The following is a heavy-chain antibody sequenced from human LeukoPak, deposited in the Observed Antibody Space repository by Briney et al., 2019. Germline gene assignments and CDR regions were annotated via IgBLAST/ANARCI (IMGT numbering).Heavy chain of an antibody. V-gene: IGHV7-4-1*02. J-gene: IGHJ4*02. D-gene: IGHD2-8*01. Sequence: ASVKVSCKASRYTFTSNALGWVRQAPGQGLEWMGWINTNTGNPTYAQGFTGRFVFSLDTSDNTAYLQISSLQAEDTAVYYCASFFCTSSLCYYLDYWGQGTLVTVSS. CDR2: INTNTGNP. CDR1: RYTFTSNA. CDR3: ASFFCTSSLCYYLDY.